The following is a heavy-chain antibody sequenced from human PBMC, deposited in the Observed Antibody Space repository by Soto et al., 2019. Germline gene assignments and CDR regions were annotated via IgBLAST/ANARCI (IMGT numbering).Heavy chain of an antibody. V-gene: IGHV3-30-3*01. Sequence: QVQLVESGGGVVQPGRSLRLSCAASGFTFSSYAMYWVRQAPGKGLEGVEVISYDGSNKYYADSVKGRFTISRDNSKKPLYLQMNSMRSEDTAMYYCARGPDPYRYSGSYPLDDDYYGMDVWGQGTTVTVSS. D-gene: IGHD1-26*01. CDR3: ARGPDPYRYSGSYPLDDDYYGMDV. CDR2: ISYDGSNK. CDR1: GFTFSSYA. J-gene: IGHJ6*02.